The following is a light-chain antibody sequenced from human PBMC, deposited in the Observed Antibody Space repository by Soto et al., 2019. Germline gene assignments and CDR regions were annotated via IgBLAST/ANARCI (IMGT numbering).Light chain of an antibody. J-gene: IGKJ3*01. CDR3: QQYGSSPST. Sequence: VLTQSPGTLSLSPGERATLSCRASQSVSSSYLAWYQQKPGQAPRLLIYGASSRATGIPDRFSGSGSGTDFTLTISRLEPEDFAVYYCQQYGSSPSTFGPGTKVDIK. CDR2: GAS. CDR1: QSVSSSY. V-gene: IGKV3-20*01.